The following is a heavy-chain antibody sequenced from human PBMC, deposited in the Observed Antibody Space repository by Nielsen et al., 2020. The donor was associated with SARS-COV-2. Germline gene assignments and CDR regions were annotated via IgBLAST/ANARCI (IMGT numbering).Heavy chain of an antibody. V-gene: IGHV3-11*03. D-gene: IGHD2-15*01. Sequence: GESLKISCAASGFTFSDYYMSWIRQAPGKGLEWISFISPSSSFTNDADSLKGRFTISRDNAKNSLYLQMDSLRADDTAFYYCARSGHCNGGICYFTEYFQDWGQGTLVTVSS. J-gene: IGHJ1*01. CDR1: GFTFSDYY. CDR2: ISPSSSFT. CDR3: ARSGHCNGGICYFTEYFQD.